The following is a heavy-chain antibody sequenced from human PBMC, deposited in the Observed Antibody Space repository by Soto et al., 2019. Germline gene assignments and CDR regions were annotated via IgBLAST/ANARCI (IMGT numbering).Heavy chain of an antibody. CDR1: GYSFTSYW. J-gene: IGHJ6*02. D-gene: IGHD2-2*01. CDR3: ARLSYCSSTSCYYYYGMDV. Sequence: GKSLKISCKGSGYSFTSYWISWVRQMPGKGLEWMGRVDPSDSYTNYSPSFQGHVTISADKSISTAYLQWSSLKASDTAMYYCARLSYCSSTSCYYYYGMDVWGQGTTVTVSS. V-gene: IGHV5-10-1*01. CDR2: VDPSDSYT.